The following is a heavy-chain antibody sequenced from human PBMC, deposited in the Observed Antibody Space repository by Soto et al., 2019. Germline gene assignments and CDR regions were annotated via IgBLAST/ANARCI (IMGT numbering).Heavy chain of an antibody. Sequence: ASETLSLTCTVSGGSISSGGYYWSWIRQHPGKGLEWIGYIYYSGSTYYNPSLKSRVTISVDTSKNQFSLKLSSVTAADTAVYYCARRIAAAKAYNWFDPWGQGTLVTGSS. V-gene: IGHV4-31*03. CDR1: GGSISSGGYY. J-gene: IGHJ5*02. CDR3: ARRIAAAKAYNWFDP. CDR2: IYYSGST. D-gene: IGHD6-13*01.